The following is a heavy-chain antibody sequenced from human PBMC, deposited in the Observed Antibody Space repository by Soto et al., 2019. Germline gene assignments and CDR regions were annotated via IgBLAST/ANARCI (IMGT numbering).Heavy chain of an antibody. CDR1: GFTFSSYG. D-gene: IGHD6-13*01. CDR3: ATTTRTDSSWYLRGAFDI. J-gene: IGHJ3*02. Sequence: GGSLRLSCAASGFTFSSYGMHWVRQAPGKGLEWVAVIWYDGSNKYYADSVKGRFTISRDNSKNTLYLQMNSLRAEDTAVYYCATTTRTDSSWYLRGAFDIWGQGTMVTVSS. CDR2: IWYDGSNK. V-gene: IGHV3-33*01.